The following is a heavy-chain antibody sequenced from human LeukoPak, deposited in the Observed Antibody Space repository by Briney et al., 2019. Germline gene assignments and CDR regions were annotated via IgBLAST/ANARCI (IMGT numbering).Heavy chain of an antibody. CDR3: AKKPHYYDSSGYYYPY. CDR1: GFTFSSYA. D-gene: IGHD3-22*01. J-gene: IGHJ4*02. CDR2: ISGSGGST. Sequence: GGSLRLSCAASGFTFSSYAMSWVRQAPGKGLEWVSAISGSGGSTYYADSVKGRFTISRDNSKNTLYLQMNSLRAEDTAVYYCAKKPHYYDSSGYYYPYWGQGTLVTVSS. V-gene: IGHV3-23*01.